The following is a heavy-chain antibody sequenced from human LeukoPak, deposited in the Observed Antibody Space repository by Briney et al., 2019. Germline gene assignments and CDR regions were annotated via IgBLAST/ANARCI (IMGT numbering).Heavy chain of an antibody. Sequence: SETLSLTCTVSGGSISSSSHSWGWVRQPPGKGLEWTGSIYYTGRTYYNPSLKSRVTISVDTSKNQFSLKLSSVTAADTAVYYCAQSLGSSNWIGNWFDPWGQGTLVTVSS. CDR1: GGSISSSSHS. CDR2: IYYTGRT. D-gene: IGHD6-13*01. J-gene: IGHJ5*02. CDR3: AQSLGSSNWIGNWFDP. V-gene: IGHV4-39*01.